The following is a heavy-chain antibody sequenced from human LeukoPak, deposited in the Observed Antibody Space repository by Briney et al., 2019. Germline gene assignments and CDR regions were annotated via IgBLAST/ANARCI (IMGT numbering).Heavy chain of an antibody. J-gene: IGHJ4*02. Sequence: GGSLRLSCAASGFTFTTYAMHWVRQAPGRGLEWVAVVSYDGSYKYYADSVKGRFTISRDNSKNTLYLQMNSLRAEDTAVYFCARSAAPGTWLLDYRGQGTLVTVSS. D-gene: IGHD6-13*01. CDR2: VSYDGSYK. CDR1: GFTFTTYA. V-gene: IGHV3-30-3*01. CDR3: ARSAAPGTWLLDY.